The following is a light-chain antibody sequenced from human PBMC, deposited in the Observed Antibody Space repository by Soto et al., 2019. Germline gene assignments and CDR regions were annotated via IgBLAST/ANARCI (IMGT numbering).Light chain of an antibody. CDR2: DVS. J-gene: IGLJ1*01. Sequence: QSALIPPVSVSGSHVQSITISCTGTSSDVGGYNYVSWYQQHPGKAPKLMIYDVSNRPSGGSNRFSGSKSGNTASLTISGGQAEDEADYYCSSSTSSSTRVFGSGTKVPLL. CDR3: SSSTSSSTRV. CDR1: SSDVGGYNY. V-gene: IGLV2-14*01.